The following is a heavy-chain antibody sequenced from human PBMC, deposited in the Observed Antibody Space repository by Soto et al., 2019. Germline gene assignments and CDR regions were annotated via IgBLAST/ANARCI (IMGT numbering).Heavy chain of an antibody. Sequence: QVQLQQWGAGLLKPSETLSLTCAVYDGSLSDYYYTWTRQSPGKGLEWIGEIHRSGSTYYNPSLKTRVTLSQDTSRKQFSLKLISVTAADTGEYYCSRGNDGYKGGRTWGQGTLVTVSS. J-gene: IGHJ5*02. CDR1: DGSLSDYY. D-gene: IGHD5-12*01. CDR2: IHRSGST. CDR3: SRGNDGYKGGRT. V-gene: IGHV4-34*02.